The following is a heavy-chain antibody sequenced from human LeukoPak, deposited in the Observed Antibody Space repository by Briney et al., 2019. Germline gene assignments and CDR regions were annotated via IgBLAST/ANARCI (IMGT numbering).Heavy chain of an antibody. CDR3: ARGTYSSGWYLQYYYYYGMDV. V-gene: IGHV4-34*01. D-gene: IGHD6-19*01. Sequence: SETLSLTRAVYGGSFSGYYWSWIRQPPGKGLEWIGEINHSGSTNYNPSLKSRVTISVDTSKNQFSLKLSSVTAADTAVYYCARGTYSSGWYLQYYYYYGMDVWGQGTTVTVSS. CDR2: INHSGST. J-gene: IGHJ6*02. CDR1: GGSFSGYY.